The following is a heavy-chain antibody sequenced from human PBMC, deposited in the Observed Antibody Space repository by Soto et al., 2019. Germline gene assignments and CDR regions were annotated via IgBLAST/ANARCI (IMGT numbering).Heavy chain of an antibody. D-gene: IGHD6-6*01. Sequence: ASVKVSCKVSGYTLTELSMHRVRQAPGKGLEWMGGFDPEDGETIYAQKFQGRVTMTEDTSTDTAYMELSSLRSEDTAVYYCATSDSSSSWWFDPWGQGTLVTVSS. CDR2: FDPEDGET. J-gene: IGHJ5*02. CDR3: ATSDSSSSWWFDP. V-gene: IGHV1-24*01. CDR1: GYTLTELS.